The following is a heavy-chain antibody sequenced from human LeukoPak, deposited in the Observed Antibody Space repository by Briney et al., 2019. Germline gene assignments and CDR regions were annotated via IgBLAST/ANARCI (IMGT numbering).Heavy chain of an antibody. CDR2: IFYSGNT. J-gene: IGHJ5*02. Sequence: SQTLSLTCTVSGGSISSGAYYWSWIRQHPGKGLEWIGYIFYSGNTYYSPSLKSRVTISVDTSKNQFSLTLSSVTAADTAVYYCARARDCSGGTCYQFNWFDPWGQGTLVTVSS. CDR3: ARARDCSGGTCYQFNWFDP. CDR1: GGSISSGAYY. D-gene: IGHD2-15*01. V-gene: IGHV4-31*03.